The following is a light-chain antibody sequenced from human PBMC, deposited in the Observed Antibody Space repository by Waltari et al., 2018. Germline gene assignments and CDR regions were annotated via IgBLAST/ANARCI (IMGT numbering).Light chain of an antibody. CDR2: VAS. J-gene: IGKJ3*01. CDR1: QTILYSSNNKDY. Sequence: DYVMTQSPDSLAVSLGERATINCKSSQTILYSSNNKDYLAWYQQKPGQPPKLRLYVASTRESGVPARFSGSGSGTDFTLTITSLQAEDVAVYYCQQYYTTPPTFGPGTKVDIK. CDR3: QQYYTTPPT. V-gene: IGKV4-1*01.